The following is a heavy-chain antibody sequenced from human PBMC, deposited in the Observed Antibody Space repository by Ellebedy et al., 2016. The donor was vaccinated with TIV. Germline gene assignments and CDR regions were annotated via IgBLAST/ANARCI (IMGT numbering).Heavy chain of an antibody. J-gene: IGHJ3*01. V-gene: IGHV3-49*03. CDR1: GFTVGDYV. D-gene: IGHD3-10*01. CDR2: IRIKAYGETT. CDR3: ARGLRISEDAFDV. Sequence: PGGSLRLSCSASGFTVGDYVLSWFRQATGKGLEWVSYIRIKAYGETTEYAASLKDRFTFSRDDSKSIAYLQMNSLKIEDTAMYYCARGLRISEDAFDVWGQGTMVTVSS.